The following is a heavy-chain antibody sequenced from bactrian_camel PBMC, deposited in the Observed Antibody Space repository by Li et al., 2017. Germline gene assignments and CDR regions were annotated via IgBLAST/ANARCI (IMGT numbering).Heavy chain of an antibody. CDR3: AADRGGRACGAVWRSYRVTGY. J-gene: IGHJ4*01. CDR2: IDSLGRT. Sequence: QLVESGGGSVQAGGSLRLSCVASGYIYSSHCMGWFRQAPGKEREGVAVIDSLGRTTYEESVKGRYTISRDNAENTLYLQMGSLKPEDTAMYYCAADRGGRACGAVWRSYRVTGYRGQGTQVTVS. V-gene: IGHV3S53*01. D-gene: IGHD2*01. CDR1: GYIYSSHC.